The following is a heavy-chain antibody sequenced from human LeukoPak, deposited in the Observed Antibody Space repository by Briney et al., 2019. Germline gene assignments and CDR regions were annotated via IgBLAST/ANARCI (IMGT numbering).Heavy chain of an antibody. D-gene: IGHD6-19*01. V-gene: IGHV3-7*01. CDR3: ARVLEEESGYSSGWYSLDY. CDR1: GFTFSSYW. J-gene: IGHJ4*02. Sequence: GGSLRLSCAASGFTFSSYWMSWVRQAPGKGLEWVANIKKDGSEKYYVDSVKGRFTISRDNAKNSLYLQMNSLRAEDTAVYYCARVLEEESGYSSGWYSLDYWGQGTLVTVSS. CDR2: IKKDGSEK.